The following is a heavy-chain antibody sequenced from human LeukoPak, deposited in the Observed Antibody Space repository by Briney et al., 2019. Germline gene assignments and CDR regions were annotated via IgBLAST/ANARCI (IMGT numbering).Heavy chain of an antibody. J-gene: IGHJ4*02. Sequence: GASVKVSCKASGYTFTSYGISWVRQAPGQGLEWMGWISAYNGNTNYAQKLQGRVTMTTDTSTSTAYMELRSLRSDDTAVYYCARDHQPDFWSGPYYFDYWGQGTLVTVSS. CDR3: ARDHQPDFWSGPYYFDY. CDR1: GYTFTSYG. D-gene: IGHD3-3*01. V-gene: IGHV1-18*01. CDR2: ISAYNGNT.